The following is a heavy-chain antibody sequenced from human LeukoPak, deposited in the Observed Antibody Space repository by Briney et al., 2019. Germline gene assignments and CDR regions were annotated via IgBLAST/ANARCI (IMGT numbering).Heavy chain of an antibody. CDR2: IYYSGST. D-gene: IGHD4-17*01. Sequence: SETLSLTCTVSGGSISSSSYYWGWIRQPPGKGLEWIGSIYYSGSTYYNPSLKSRVTISVDTSKNQFSLKLSSVTAADTAVYYCARHYDFYGDGSFDIWGQGTMVTVSS. V-gene: IGHV4-39*01. CDR3: ARHYDFYGDGSFDI. CDR1: GGSISSSSYY. J-gene: IGHJ3*02.